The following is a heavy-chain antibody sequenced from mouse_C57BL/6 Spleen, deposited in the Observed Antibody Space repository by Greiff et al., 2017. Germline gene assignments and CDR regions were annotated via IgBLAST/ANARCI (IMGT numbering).Heavy chain of an antibody. Sequence: VQLQQPGAELVKPGASVKLSCKASGYTFTSYWMQWVKQRPGQGLEWIGEIDPSDSYTNYNHKFKGKATLTVDTSSSTAYMQLSSLTSEDSAVYYCARRNYGSSYEDAMDYWGQGTSVTVSS. J-gene: IGHJ4*01. D-gene: IGHD1-1*01. V-gene: IGHV1-50*01. CDR1: GYTFTSYW. CDR3: ARRNYGSSYEDAMDY. CDR2: IDPSDSYT.